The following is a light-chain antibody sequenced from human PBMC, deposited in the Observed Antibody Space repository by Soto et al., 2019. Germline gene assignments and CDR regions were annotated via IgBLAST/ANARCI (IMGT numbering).Light chain of an antibody. CDR3: QQSYSTPRT. CDR1: QSISSY. CDR2: AAS. Sequence: GDRVTITCRASQSISSYLNWYQQKPGKAPKLLIYAASSLQSGVPSRFSGSGSGSDFTLTISSLQPEDFATYYCQQSYSTPRTFGQGTKVEIK. J-gene: IGKJ1*01. V-gene: IGKV1-39*01.